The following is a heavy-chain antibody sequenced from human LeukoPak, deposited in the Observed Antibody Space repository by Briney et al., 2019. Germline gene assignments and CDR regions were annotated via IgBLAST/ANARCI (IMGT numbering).Heavy chain of an antibody. CDR2: MNPYSGNT. D-gene: IGHD1-1*01. J-gene: IGHJ4*02. V-gene: IGHV1-8*01. CDR1: GYTFNSHD. CDR3: ARGYSPTLRTTGNDY. Sequence: SVKASCKASGYTFNSHDINWVRQATGQGLEWMGWMNPYSGNTGYAQKFQGRVTMTRDTSINTAYLEFYSLRSEDTAVYYCARGYSPTLRTTGNDYWGQGTLVTVSS.